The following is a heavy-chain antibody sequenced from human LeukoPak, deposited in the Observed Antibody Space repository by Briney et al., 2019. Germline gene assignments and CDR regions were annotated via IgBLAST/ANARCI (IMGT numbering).Heavy chain of an antibody. CDR3: ATFTRVY. V-gene: IGHV3-30*02. CDR2: IRYDGSLT. CDR1: GFTFGDVG. Sequence: GGSLRLSCAASGFTFGDVGMSWFRQAPGKGLEWLAFIRYDGSLTYYADSGRGRFTISRDNSKNTVDLQMNSLRDDDTAVYYCATFTRVYWGQGTLVTVPS. J-gene: IGHJ4*02.